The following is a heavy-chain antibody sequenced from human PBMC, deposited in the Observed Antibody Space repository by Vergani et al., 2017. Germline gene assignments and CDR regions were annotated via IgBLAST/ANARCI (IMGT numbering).Heavy chain of an antibody. D-gene: IGHD6-13*01. Sequence: QVQLVQSGAEVKKPGSSVKVSCKASGGTFSSYAISWVRQAPGQGLEWMGRIIPILGIANYAEKFQGRVTITADKSTSTAYMELSSLRSEDTAVDDCAGAGVAASRTPWECMDVWGEGTTVTVSS. CDR2: IIPILGIA. CDR1: GGTFSSYA. V-gene: IGHV1-69*04. CDR3: AGAGVAASRTPWECMDV. J-gene: IGHJ6*04.